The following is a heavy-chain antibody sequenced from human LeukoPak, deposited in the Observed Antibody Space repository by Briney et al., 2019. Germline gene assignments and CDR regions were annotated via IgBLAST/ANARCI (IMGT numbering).Heavy chain of an antibody. V-gene: IGHV4-4*02. Sequence: SETLPLTCGVSGGAISNTNWWNWVRQPPGKGLEWIGEIHYSGSTHYDPSLKSRVIISLDKSNNHFSLKLSSVTAADTAMYFCAREEMPGKFDYWGQGILVTVSS. CDR3: AREEMPGKFDY. J-gene: IGHJ4*02. CDR1: GGAISNTNW. CDR2: IHYSGST. D-gene: IGHD1-26*01.